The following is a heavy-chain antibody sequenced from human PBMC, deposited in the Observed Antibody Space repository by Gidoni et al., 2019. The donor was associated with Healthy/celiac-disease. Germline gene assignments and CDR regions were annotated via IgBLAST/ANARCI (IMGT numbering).Heavy chain of an antibody. D-gene: IGHD3-10*01. Sequence: QLQLQESGSGLVKPSQTLSLTCAVSGGSISSGGYSWSWIRQPPGKGLEWIGYIYHSGSTYYNPSLKSRVTISVDRSKNQFSLKLSSVTAADTAVYYCARLRMVRGVIITGFDPWGQGTLVTVSS. CDR2: IYHSGST. J-gene: IGHJ5*02. CDR1: GGSISSGGYS. V-gene: IGHV4-30-2*01. CDR3: ARLRMVRGVIITGFDP.